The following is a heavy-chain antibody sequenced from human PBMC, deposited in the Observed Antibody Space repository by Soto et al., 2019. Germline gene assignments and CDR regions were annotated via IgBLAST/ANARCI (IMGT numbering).Heavy chain of an antibody. Sequence: SETLSLTCTVSGGFISSYYWSWSRQPPGKGLEWIGYIYYSGSTNYNPSLKSRVTISVDTSKNQFSLKLSSVTAADTAVYYCARGVLYCGWGSYPYFDYWGQRTLVTVSS. CDR1: GGFISSYY. D-gene: IGHD3-10*01. V-gene: IGHV4-59*12. J-gene: IGHJ4*02. CDR2: IYYSGST. CDR3: ARGVLYCGWGSYPYFDY.